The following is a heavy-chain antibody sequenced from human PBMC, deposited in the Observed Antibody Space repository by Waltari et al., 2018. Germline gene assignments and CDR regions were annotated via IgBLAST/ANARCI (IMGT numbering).Heavy chain of an antibody. J-gene: IGHJ4*02. Sequence: EVQLVESGGGLVQPGRTLRPPCAASGFTFGNYWMTWVRQAPGKGLEWVANIKQDGSAKYYVDSVKGRFTISRDNARNSLFLQMDSLRAEDTAVYYCARLAVWVAQEDFWGQGTLVTVSS. D-gene: IGHD1-26*01. V-gene: IGHV3-7*01. CDR2: IKQDGSAK. CDR3: ARLAVWVAQEDF. CDR1: GFTFGNYW.